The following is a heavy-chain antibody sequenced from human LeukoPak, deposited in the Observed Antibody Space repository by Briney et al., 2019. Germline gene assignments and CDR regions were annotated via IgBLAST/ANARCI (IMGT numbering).Heavy chain of an antibody. Sequence: ASVKVSCKASGYTFTSYYMHWVRQAPGQGLEWMGIINPSGGSTSYAQKFQGRVTMTRDTSTSTVYMELSSLRSEDTAVYYCASGEPSTYYYDSSGYSTFDYWGQGTLVTVSS. CDR2: INPSGGST. D-gene: IGHD3-22*01. CDR1: GYTFTSYY. V-gene: IGHV1-46*01. CDR3: ASGEPSTYYYDSSGYSTFDY. J-gene: IGHJ4*02.